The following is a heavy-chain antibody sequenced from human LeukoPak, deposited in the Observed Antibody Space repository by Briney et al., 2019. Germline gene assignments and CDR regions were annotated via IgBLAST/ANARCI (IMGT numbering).Heavy chain of an antibody. CDR2: INHSGST. D-gene: IGHD2-2*01. CDR3: ASTERCSTTCPLDY. CDR1: GGSFRGYY. J-gene: IGHJ4*02. V-gene: IGHV4-34*01. Sequence: TSETLSLTCAVYGGSFRGYYWSWIRQPPGKGLEWIGEINHSGSTNYNPSLKSRVTTSLDTSMKKFSLKLNSVTAADTAVYYCASTERCSTTCPLDYWGQGTLVTVSS.